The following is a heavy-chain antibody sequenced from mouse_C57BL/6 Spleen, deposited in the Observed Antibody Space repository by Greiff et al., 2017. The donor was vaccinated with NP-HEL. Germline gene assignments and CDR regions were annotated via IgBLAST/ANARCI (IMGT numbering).Heavy chain of an antibody. J-gene: IGHJ3*01. CDR2: IYPGSGST. CDR1: GYTFTSYW. D-gene: IGHD1-1*01. CDR3: ASSYYYGSEGFAY. V-gene: IGHV1-55*01. Sequence: QVQLQQPGAELVKPGASVKMSCKASGYTFTSYWITWVKQRPGQGLEWIGDIYPGSGSTNYNEKFKSKATLTVDTSSSTAYMQLSSLTSEDSAVYYGASSYYYGSEGFAYWGQGTLVTVSA.